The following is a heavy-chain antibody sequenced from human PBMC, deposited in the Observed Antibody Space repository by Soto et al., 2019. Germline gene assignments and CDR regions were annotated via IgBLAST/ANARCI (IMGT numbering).Heavy chain of an antibody. V-gene: IGHV4-59*01. CDR2: IYYSGST. D-gene: IGHD3-10*01. CDR3: ARRIGSGISWYFDY. Sequence: SETLSLTCTVSGGSISSYYWSWIRQPPGKGLEWIGYIYYSGSTNYNPSLKSRVTISVDTSKNQFSLKLSSVTAADTAVYYCARRIGSGISWYFDYWGQGTLVTVSS. J-gene: IGHJ4*02. CDR1: GGSISSYY.